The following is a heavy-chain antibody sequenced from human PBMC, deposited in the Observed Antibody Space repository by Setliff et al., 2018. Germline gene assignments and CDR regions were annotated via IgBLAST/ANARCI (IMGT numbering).Heavy chain of an antibody. D-gene: IGHD3-3*01. J-gene: IGHJ6*04. CDR2: IGDNGKT. Sequence: PSETLSLTCTVSVGSISGQFWTWVRQAPGKGLDWIGYIGDNGKTEYNPSLKGRVTMSADTSKNQLSLKLTSVTAADTAVYFCARGQASIFGVINNLDVWGNGTTVTVSS. V-gene: IGHV4-59*11. CDR3: ARGQASIFGVINNLDV. CDR1: VGSISGQF.